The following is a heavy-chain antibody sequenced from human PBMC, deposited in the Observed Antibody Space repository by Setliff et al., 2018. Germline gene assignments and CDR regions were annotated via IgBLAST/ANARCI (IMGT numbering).Heavy chain of an antibody. CDR1: GGSIISSTYN. D-gene: IGHD3-10*01. J-gene: IGHJ6*03. V-gene: IGHV4-39*01. Sequence: PSETLSLTCSVSGGSIISSTYNWGWIRQPPGKGLEWIGSIYYSGTTYYNPSLESRITMSVDTSNNHFSLKLSSVTAADTAVYYCARHVGIRGRGYNYYYYYMDVGGKGTTVTVSS. CDR2: IYYSGTT. CDR3: ARHVGIRGRGYNYYYYYMDV.